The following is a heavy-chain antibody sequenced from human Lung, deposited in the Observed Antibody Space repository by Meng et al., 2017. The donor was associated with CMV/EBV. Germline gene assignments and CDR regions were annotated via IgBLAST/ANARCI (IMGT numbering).Heavy chain of an antibody. CDR1: GYSISSGYY. J-gene: IGHJ5*02. Sequence: SETLSLXCTVSGYSISSGYYWGWIRQSPETEVEWIGSIHHTGSTYYNPSLKSRVTISMDAPNDQFSLNMNSVTAADTAVYYCARVHRILNWFDPWGRGILVTVSS. CDR2: IHHTGST. CDR3: ARVHRILNWFDP. D-gene: IGHD2/OR15-2a*01. V-gene: IGHV4-38-2*02.